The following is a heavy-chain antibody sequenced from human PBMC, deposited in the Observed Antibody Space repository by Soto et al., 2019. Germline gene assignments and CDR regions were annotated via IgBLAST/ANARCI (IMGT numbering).Heavy chain of an antibody. CDR1: GYTLTELS. D-gene: IGHD3-10*01. Sequence: GASVKVSCRVSGYTLTELSMHWLRQAPGKGLEWMGGFDPEDGETIYAQKFQGRVTMTEDTSTDTAYMELSSLRSEDTAVYYCATSGITMVRGWFDPWGQGTLVTVSS. CDR3: ATSGITMVRGWFDP. V-gene: IGHV1-24*01. J-gene: IGHJ5*02. CDR2: FDPEDGET.